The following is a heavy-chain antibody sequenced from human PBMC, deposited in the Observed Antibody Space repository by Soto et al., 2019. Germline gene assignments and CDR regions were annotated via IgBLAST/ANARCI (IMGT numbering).Heavy chain of an antibody. CDR3: AREGIGGDTLFDY. D-gene: IGHD1-26*01. V-gene: IGHV4-34*01. CDR1: GGSFSGHY. J-gene: IGHJ4*02. CDR2: INHSGST. Sequence: QVQLQQWGAGLLKPSETLSLTCAVYGGSFSGHYWSWIRQPPGKGLEWIGEINHSGSTNYNPSLKSRVTISVDTSKIQFSLNLSSVTAADTAVYCCAREGIGGDTLFDYWGQGTLVTVS.